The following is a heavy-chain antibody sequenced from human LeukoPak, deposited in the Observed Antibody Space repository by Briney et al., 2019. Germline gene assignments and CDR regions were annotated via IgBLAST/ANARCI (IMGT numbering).Heavy chain of an antibody. Sequence: GGSLRLSCAASGFTVSSNYMSWVRQAPGKGLEWVSVIYSGGSTYYADSVKGRFTISRDNAKNSLYLQMNSLRAEDTAVYYCARFSMSSSWSPFDYWGQGTLVTVSS. CDR1: GFTVSSNY. V-gene: IGHV3-53*01. CDR3: ARFSMSSSWSPFDY. D-gene: IGHD6-13*01. J-gene: IGHJ4*02. CDR2: IYSGGST.